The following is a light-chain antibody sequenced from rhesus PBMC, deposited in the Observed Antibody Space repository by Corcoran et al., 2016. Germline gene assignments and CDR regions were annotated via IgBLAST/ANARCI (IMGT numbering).Light chain of an antibody. Sequence: DIQMTQSPSSLSASVGDRVSITCRASQGISNWLAWYQQKPGKAPKLLIYRASNLETGDPSRSRGNGYWTDFTLPISSLQPGDIATYYCPQHDNSPWTFGQGTKVEIK. V-gene: IGKV1-69*01. J-gene: IGKJ1*01. CDR2: RAS. CDR3: PQHDNSPWT. CDR1: QGISNW.